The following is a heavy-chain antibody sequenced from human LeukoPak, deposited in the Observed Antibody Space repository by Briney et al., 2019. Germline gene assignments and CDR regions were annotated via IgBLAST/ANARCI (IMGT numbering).Heavy chain of an antibody. V-gene: IGHV4-34*01. CDR3: ARGRAVADY. CDR1: GGSFSGYY. Sequence: SETLSLTCAVYGGSFSGYYWSWIRQPPGKGLEWIGEINHSGSTNYNPSLKSRVTIPVDTSKNQFSLKLSSVTAADTAVYYCARGRAVADYWGQGTLVTVSS. CDR2: INHSGST. J-gene: IGHJ4*02. D-gene: IGHD6-19*01.